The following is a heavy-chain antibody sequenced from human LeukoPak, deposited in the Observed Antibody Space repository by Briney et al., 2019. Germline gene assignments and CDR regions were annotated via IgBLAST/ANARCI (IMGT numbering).Heavy chain of an antibody. CDR2: ISWNSGNV. CDR3: AKSGTYSSSSGYIDS. V-gene: IGHV3-9*01. CDR1: GFTFSNYA. Sequence: GGSLRLSCAASGFTFSNYAMIWVRQAPGKGLECVSSISWNSGNVDYADSVKGRFTLSRDNAKNSLYLQMSSLRAEDTALYYCAKSGTYSSSSGYIDSWGQGTLITVSS. D-gene: IGHD6-6*01. J-gene: IGHJ4*02.